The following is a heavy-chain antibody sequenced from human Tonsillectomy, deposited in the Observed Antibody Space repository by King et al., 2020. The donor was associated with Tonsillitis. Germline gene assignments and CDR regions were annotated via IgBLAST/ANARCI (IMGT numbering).Heavy chain of an antibody. CDR2: VYYTGTT. CDR3: ARHGAVVPAARGMDV. Sequence: QLQESGPQLVKPSETLSLTCTVSGGSTNSASYYWGWVRQPPGKGLECIGSVYYTGTTYYNPSLKSRVTMSVDTSKNHFSLKLISVTAADTAVYYCARHGAVVPAARGMDVWGQGTTVTVSS. CDR1: GGSTNSASYY. J-gene: IGHJ6*02. V-gene: IGHV4-39*01. D-gene: IGHD2-2*01.